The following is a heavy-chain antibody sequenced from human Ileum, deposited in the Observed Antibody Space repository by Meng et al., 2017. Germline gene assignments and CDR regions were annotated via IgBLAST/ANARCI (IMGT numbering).Heavy chain of an antibody. D-gene: IGHD2-21*01. CDR3: ARNGAYSADP. CDR1: GASISSGYW. CDR2: IHHGGGT. V-gene: IGHV4-4*02. Sequence: QVQLQESGPGLVEPSGTLSLTCAVSGASISSGYWWSWVRQPPGKGLEWIGEIHHGGGTNYNPSPKSRVTISVDKSSNQYTLRLTSVTAADTAMYYCARNGAYSADPWGQGTLVTVSS. J-gene: IGHJ5*02.